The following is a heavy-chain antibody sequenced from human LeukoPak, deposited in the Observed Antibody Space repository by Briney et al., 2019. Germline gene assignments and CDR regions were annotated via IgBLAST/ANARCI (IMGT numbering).Heavy chain of an antibody. CDR1: GFTFSSYE. CDR2: FSNSGSTK. Sequence: GGSLRFSCAASGFTFSSYEMNWFRQAPGKGLEWISYFSNSGSTKYYADSVKGRFTISRDNAKNSLYLQMNSLRAEDTAVYYCARVDDYYDSSGYSYWGQGTLVTVSS. V-gene: IGHV3-48*03. J-gene: IGHJ4*02. CDR3: ARVDDYYDSSGYSY. D-gene: IGHD3-22*01.